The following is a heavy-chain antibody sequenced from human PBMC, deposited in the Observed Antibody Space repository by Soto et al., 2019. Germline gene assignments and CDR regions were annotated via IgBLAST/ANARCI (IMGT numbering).Heavy chain of an antibody. V-gene: IGHV3-48*01. CDR2: ISSSSSTI. CDR1: GFTFSSYS. D-gene: IGHD2-15*01. CDR3: ARVVVVAATPDWFDP. J-gene: IGHJ5*02. Sequence: GGSLRLSCAASGFTFSSYSMNWVRQAPGKGLEWVSYISSSSSTIYYADSVKGRLTISRDNAKNSLYLQMNSLRAEDTAVYYCARVVVVAATPDWFDPWGQGTLVTVSS.